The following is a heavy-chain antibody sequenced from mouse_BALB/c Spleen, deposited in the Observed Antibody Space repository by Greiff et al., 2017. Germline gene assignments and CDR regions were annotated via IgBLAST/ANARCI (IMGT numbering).Heavy chain of an antibody. Sequence: VQLKESGGGLVQPGGSLRLSCATSGFTFTDYYMSWVRQPPGKALEWLGFIRNKANGYTTEYSASVKGRFTISRDNSQSILYLQMNTLRAEDSATYYCARDSTATDYWGQGTTLTVSS. V-gene: IGHV7-3*02. CDR2: IRNKANGYTT. D-gene: IGHD1-2*01. J-gene: IGHJ2*01. CDR3: ARDSTATDY. CDR1: GFTFTDYY.